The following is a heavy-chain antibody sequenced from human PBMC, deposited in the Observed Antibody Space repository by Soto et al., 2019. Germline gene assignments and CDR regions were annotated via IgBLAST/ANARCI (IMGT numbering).Heavy chain of an antibody. CDR3: ARGLIVVVPAAMVYYYYGMDV. D-gene: IGHD2-2*01. Sequence: QVQLVQSGAEVKKPGASVKVSCKASGYTFTSYAMHWVRQAPGQRLEWMGWINAGNGNTKYSQKFQGRVTITRDTSASTAYMELSSLRSEDTAVYYCARGLIVVVPAAMVYYYYGMDVWGQGTTVTVSS. V-gene: IGHV1-3*01. CDR2: INAGNGNT. J-gene: IGHJ6*02. CDR1: GYTFTSYA.